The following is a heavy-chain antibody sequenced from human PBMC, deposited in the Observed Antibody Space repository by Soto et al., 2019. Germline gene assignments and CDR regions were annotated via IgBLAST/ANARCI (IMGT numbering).Heavy chain of an antibody. Sequence: GGSLRLSCAASGFTFSSYSMNWVRQAPGKGLEWVSSISSSSSYMYYADSVKGRFTISRDNAKNSPYLQMNSLRAEDTAVYYCARDAGYSYGYYYYYGMDVWGQGTPVTVYS. CDR3: ARDAGYSYGYYYYYGMDV. J-gene: IGHJ6*02. D-gene: IGHD5-18*01. V-gene: IGHV3-21*01. CDR2: ISSSSSYM. CDR1: GFTFSSYS.